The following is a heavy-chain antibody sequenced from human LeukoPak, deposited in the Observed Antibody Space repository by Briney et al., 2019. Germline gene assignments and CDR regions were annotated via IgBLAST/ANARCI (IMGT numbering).Heavy chain of an antibody. CDR1: GFTFSSYW. CDR2: IKPDGSQI. D-gene: IGHD1-1*01. CDR3: AIDLNWETY. Sequence: GGSLRLSCAASGFTFSSYWMTWVRQAPGKGLEWVANIKPDGSQIYYVDSVKGRFTISRDNAKNPLYLQMNSLRAEDTAVYYCAIDLNWETYRGQGTLVTVSS. J-gene: IGHJ4*02. V-gene: IGHV3-7*01.